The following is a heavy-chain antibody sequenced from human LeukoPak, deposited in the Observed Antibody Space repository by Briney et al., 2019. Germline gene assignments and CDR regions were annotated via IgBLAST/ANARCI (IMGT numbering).Heavy chain of an antibody. Sequence: ASVTVSFTASGYTFTNYDINWVRQAAGQGLAWMGWMNPNSGNTGYAQKFQGRVTMTRNTSISTAYMELSSLRSEDTAVYYCAATGYTNYGMDVWGQGTTVTVSS. CDR2: MNPNSGNT. D-gene: IGHD3-9*01. CDR3: AATGYTNYGMDV. J-gene: IGHJ6*02. CDR1: GYTFTNYD. V-gene: IGHV1-8*01.